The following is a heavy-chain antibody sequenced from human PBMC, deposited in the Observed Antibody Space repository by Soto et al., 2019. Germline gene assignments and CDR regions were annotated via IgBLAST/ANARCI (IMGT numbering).Heavy chain of an antibody. CDR2: INPNSGGT. Sequence: GASVKVSCKASGYTFTGYYMHWVRQAPGQGLEWMGWINPNSGGTNYAQKFQGWVTMTRDTSISTAYMELSRLRSDDTAVYYCARGDGGSTPKHNYYYGMDVWGQGTTVTVSS. CDR1: GYTFTGYY. J-gene: IGHJ6*02. V-gene: IGHV1-2*04. CDR3: ARGDGGSTPKHNYYYGMDV. D-gene: IGHD3-16*01.